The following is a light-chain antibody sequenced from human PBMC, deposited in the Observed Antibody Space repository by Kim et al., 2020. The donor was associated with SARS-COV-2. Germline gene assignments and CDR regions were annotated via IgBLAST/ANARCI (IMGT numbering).Light chain of an antibody. J-gene: IGKJ1*01. V-gene: IGKV1-5*03. CDR2: KAS. CDR1: LRVSSW. Sequence: DIQLTQSPSTLSASVGDRVTITCRASLRVSSWLAWYQQKPGKAPDLLIYKASTLQSGVPSRFSGSGSGSEFTLTISSLQPDDFATYYCQQYSSFPWTFGQGTKVDIK. CDR3: QQYSSFPWT.